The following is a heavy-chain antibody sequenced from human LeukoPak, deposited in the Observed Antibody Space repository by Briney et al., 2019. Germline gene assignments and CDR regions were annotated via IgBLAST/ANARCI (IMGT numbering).Heavy chain of an antibody. D-gene: IGHD1-26*01. CDR2: IRATSTTL. CDR1: GFTFNNYA. J-gene: IGHJ4*02. CDR3: ARDTQWAFDY. Sequence: GGSLRLSCAASGFTFNNYAMRWVRQAPGKGLEWVSNIRATSTTLYYQDYYADSVKGRFTTSRDNAKNSLYLQMDSLRVEDTAVYYCARDTQWAFDYWGQGILVTVSS. V-gene: IGHV3-48*01.